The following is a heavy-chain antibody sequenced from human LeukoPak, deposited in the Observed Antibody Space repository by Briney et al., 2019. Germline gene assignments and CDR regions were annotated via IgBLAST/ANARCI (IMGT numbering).Heavy chain of an antibody. CDR1: GFTFSSYG. Sequence: GGSLRLSCAASGFTFSSYGKHWVRQAPGKGLEWVAFIRYDGSNKYYADSVKGRFTISRDNSKNTLYLQMNSLRAEDTAVYYCAKEGPSALVGTYFDYWGQGTLVTVSS. V-gene: IGHV3-30*02. CDR2: IRYDGSNK. CDR3: AKEGPSALVGTYFDY. J-gene: IGHJ4*02. D-gene: IGHD6-6*01.